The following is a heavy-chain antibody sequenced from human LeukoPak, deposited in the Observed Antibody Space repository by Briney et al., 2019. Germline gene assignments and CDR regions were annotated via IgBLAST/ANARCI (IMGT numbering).Heavy chain of an antibody. D-gene: IGHD1-26*01. CDR3: ARRGGSYRSLDY. J-gene: IGHJ4*02. CDR1: GGSISSSSYY. CDR2: IYYSGST. Sequence: SETLSLTCTVSGGSISSSSYYWGWIRQPPGKGLEWIGSIYYSGSTYYNPSLKSRVTISVDTSKNQFSLKLSSVTAADTAVYYCARRGGSYRSLDYWGQGTLVTVPS. V-gene: IGHV4-39*01.